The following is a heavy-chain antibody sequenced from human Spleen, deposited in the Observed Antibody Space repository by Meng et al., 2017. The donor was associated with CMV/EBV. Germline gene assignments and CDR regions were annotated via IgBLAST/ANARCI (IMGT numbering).Heavy chain of an antibody. D-gene: IGHD2-2*02. J-gene: IGHJ6*02. CDR1: GGNFSNYL. CDR2: IIPIFGTA. V-gene: IGHV1-69*05. Sequence: SVKVSCKASGGNFSNYLISWVRQAPGQGLEWMGGIIPIFGTAKSAQKLQGRVTITTDESTSTADMELSSLRSEDTAVFYCARGYCSSTTCYIESLTGYYYYRMDVWGQGTTVTVSS. CDR3: ARGYCSSTTCYIESLTGYYYYRMDV.